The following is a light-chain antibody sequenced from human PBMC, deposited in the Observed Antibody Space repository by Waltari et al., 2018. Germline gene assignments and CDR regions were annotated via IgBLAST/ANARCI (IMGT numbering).Light chain of an antibody. CDR1: QWIRNS. Sequence: DIQMTQSPSSLPASVGDRVTITCRATQWIRNSLIWYQQKPGKAPDLLIFDASNLQSGVPSRFSGSASGTDFTLIISSLQPEDSATYYCHQTYSIPLTFGGGTKVEIK. J-gene: IGKJ4*01. V-gene: IGKV1-39*01. CDR3: HQTYSIPLT. CDR2: DAS.